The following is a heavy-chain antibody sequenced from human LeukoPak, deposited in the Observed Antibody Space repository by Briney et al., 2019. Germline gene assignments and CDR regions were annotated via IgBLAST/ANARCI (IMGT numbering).Heavy chain of an antibody. D-gene: IGHD4-23*01. J-gene: IGHJ4*02. CDR1: GGSISSYY. CDR2: IYTSGST. V-gene: IGHV4-4*07. CDR3: ARGGHKTTVVTPELDY. Sequence: SETLSLTCTVSGGSISSYYWSWIRQPAGKGLEWIGRIYTSGSTNYNPSLKSRVTMSVDTSKNQFSLKLSSVTAADTAVYYCARGGHKTTVVTPELDYWGQGTLVTVSS.